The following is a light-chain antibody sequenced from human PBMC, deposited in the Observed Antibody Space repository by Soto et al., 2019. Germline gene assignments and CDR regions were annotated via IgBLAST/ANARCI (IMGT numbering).Light chain of an antibody. CDR1: QSVSSN. Sequence: EIVLTQSPATLSLSPGERATLSCRASQSVSSNLAWYQQKPGQAPRLLIYGASTRATGIPARFSGSGSGTEFTLTISSLQSEDFAVYYCQQYNSWPLTFGGGTKVDI. J-gene: IGKJ4*01. CDR3: QQYNSWPLT. CDR2: GAS. V-gene: IGKV3-15*01.